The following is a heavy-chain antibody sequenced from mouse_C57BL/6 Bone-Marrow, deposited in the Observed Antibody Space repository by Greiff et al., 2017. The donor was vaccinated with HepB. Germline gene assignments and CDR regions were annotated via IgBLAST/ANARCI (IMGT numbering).Heavy chain of an antibody. CDR2: IDPSDSYT. CDR1: GYTFTSYW. D-gene: IGHD1-1*01. Sequence: QVQLQQPGAELVRPGTSVKLSCKASGYTFTSYWMHWVKQRPGQGLEWIGVIDPSDSYTNYNQKFKGKATLTVDTSSSTAYMQLSSLTSEDSAVYYCATITTVVAPTFYFDYRGQGTTLTVSS. J-gene: IGHJ2*01. CDR3: ATITTVVAPTFYFDY. V-gene: IGHV1-59*01.